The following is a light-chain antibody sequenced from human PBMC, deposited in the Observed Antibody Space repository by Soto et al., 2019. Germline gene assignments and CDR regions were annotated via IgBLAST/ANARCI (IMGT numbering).Light chain of an antibody. J-gene: IGLJ1*01. CDR1: NVGTKR. CDR3: QVWDSSSDQYV. CDR2: DDQ. V-gene: IGLV3-21*02. Sequence: STALSQLLAVSVAPGQSAGISCGGDNVGTKRVDWYLQKPGQAPVLLTDDDQATPSAIPERLPPSNSGNTATLTITRVEAGDEADYYCQVWDSSSDQYVFAAWTKLTV.